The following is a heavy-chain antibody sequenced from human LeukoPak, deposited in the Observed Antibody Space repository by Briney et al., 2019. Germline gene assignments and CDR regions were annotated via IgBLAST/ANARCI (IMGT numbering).Heavy chain of an antibody. CDR2: IYTSGST. V-gene: IGHV4-61*02. Sequence: SETLSPTCTVSGGSTSSGSYYWSWIRQPAGKGLEWIGRIYTSGSTSYNPSLKSRVTISVDTSKNQFSLKLSSVTAADTAVSYCARNGESAYRPYYFDYWGQGTLVTVSS. CDR3: ARNGESAYRPYYFDY. J-gene: IGHJ4*02. D-gene: IGHD3-10*01. CDR1: GGSTSSGSYY.